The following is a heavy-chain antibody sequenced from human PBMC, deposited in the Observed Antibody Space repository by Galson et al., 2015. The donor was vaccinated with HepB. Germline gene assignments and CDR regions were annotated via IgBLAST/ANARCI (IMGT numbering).Heavy chain of an antibody. D-gene: IGHD1-26*01. J-gene: IGHJ4*02. V-gene: IGHV3-30*03. CDR3: ATGENGSYWGGYFDY. CDR1: GFTFGSYD. CDR2: ISDDGGKK. Sequence: SLRLSCAASGFTFGSYDLHWVRQAPGKGLEWVAVISDDGGKKYYADSVNGRFTIARDNSKNTLYLQMYSLRAEDTAFYYCATGENGSYWGGYFDYWGRGTLVTVSS.